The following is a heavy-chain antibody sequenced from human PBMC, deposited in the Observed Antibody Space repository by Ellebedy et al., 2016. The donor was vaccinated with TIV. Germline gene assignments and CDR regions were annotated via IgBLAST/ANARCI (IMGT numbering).Heavy chain of an antibody. Sequence: GESLKISXAASGFSFKLYAMAWVRQAPGKGLEWVANLRQDGGQTFSVDSVKGRFTISRDNAKNSLDLQMNSLRAEDTAVYYCARLNWRSGVSGFDIWGQGTMVTVSS. CDR2: LRQDGGQT. V-gene: IGHV3-7*01. J-gene: IGHJ3*02. CDR1: GFSFKLYA. CDR3: ARLNWRSGVSGFDI. D-gene: IGHD1-1*01.